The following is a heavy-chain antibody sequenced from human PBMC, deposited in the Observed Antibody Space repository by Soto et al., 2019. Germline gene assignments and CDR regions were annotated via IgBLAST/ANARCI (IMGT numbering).Heavy chain of an antibody. J-gene: IGHJ4*02. V-gene: IGHV4-61*03. CDR3: AREEKQLSRYGGDFDY. CDR2: IYYIGTT. CDR1: DGSVNTGNYY. D-gene: IGHD3-16*01. Sequence: QVQLQESGPGLVKPSETLSLTCSVSDGSVNTGNYYWSWIRQPPGKGLEWIGHIYYIGTTHYNPSLKSRVTISGDTSKNHVSLKVTSVTAEDTAVYFCAREEKQLSRYGGDFDYWGQGILVTVSS.